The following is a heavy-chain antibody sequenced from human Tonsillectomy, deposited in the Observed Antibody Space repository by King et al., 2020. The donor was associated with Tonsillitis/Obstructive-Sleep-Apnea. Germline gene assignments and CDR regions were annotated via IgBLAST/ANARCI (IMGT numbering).Heavy chain of an antibody. CDR2: IYNTGST. Sequence: VQLVESGGDLIQPGGSLRLSCAASGFTVGSSFMSWVRQAPGKGLEWISVIYNTGSTYYASSVKGRFTISRDESKNTLYLQMTRLRAEDTAVYYCARSQGTISSAGFYWGQGTLVTVSS. V-gene: IGHV3-53*01. D-gene: IGHD6-6*01. J-gene: IGHJ4*02. CDR3: ARSQGTISSAGFY. CDR1: GFTVGSSF.